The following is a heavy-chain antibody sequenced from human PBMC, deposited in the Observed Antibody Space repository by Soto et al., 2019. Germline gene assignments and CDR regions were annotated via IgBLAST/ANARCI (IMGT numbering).Heavy chain of an antibody. Sequence: LSLTCTVSGGSISSSSYYWGWIRQPPGKGLEWIGSIYYSGSTYYNPSLKSRVTISVDTSKNQFSLKLSSVTAADTAVYYCARHGGYYYDSSGYIFDFWGQG. CDR3: ARHGGYYYDSSGYIFDF. J-gene: IGHJ4*02. CDR1: GGSISSSSYY. V-gene: IGHV4-39*01. CDR2: IYYSGST. D-gene: IGHD3-22*01.